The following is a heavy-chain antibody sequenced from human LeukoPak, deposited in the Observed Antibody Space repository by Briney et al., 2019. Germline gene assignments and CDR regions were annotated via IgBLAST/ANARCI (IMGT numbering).Heavy chain of an antibody. D-gene: IGHD5-12*01. J-gene: IGHJ4*02. CDR2: ISYDGSNK. CDR1: GFTFSSCG. V-gene: IGHV3-30*18. CDR3: AKGPRGGCDYFDY. Sequence: GGSLRLSCAASGFTFSSCGMHWVRQAPDKGLEWVAVISYDGSNKYYADSVKGRFTISRDNSKNTLYLQMNSLRAEDTAVYYCAKGPRGGCDYFDYGGQGTLVTVSP.